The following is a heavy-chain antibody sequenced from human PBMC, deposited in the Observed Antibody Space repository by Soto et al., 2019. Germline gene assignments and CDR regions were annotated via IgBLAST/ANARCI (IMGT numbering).Heavy chain of an antibody. CDR1: GGSIIDYY. V-gene: IGHV4-59*01. CDR2: INYSGST. CDR3: ARQANYYFWGSYRYTPSYDAFDI. Sequence: SQTLSLTWTVSGGSIIDYYWRWIRQPTGKGLEWIGYINYSGSTNYTPSLKSRVTISVDTSKNQFSLKLSSVTAADTAVYYCARQANYYFWGSYRYTPSYDAFDIWGQGTMVTGS. J-gene: IGHJ3*02. D-gene: IGHD3-16*02.